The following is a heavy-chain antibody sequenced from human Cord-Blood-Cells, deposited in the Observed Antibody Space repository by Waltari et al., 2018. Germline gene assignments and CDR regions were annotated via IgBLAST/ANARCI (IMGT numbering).Heavy chain of an antibody. Sequence: QVQLVQSGAEVKKPGASVKVSCKASGYTFTSYYMHWVRQAPGQGLEWMGIINPSGGSTSYAQKFQGRVTMTRDTSTSTVYMELSSLRSEDTAVYYCARDRLSGSYYYYYGMDVWGQGTTVTVSS. CDR1: GYTFTSYY. V-gene: IGHV1-46*01. J-gene: IGHJ6*02. CDR2: INPSGGST. D-gene: IGHD1-26*01. CDR3: ARDRLSGSYYYYYGMDV.